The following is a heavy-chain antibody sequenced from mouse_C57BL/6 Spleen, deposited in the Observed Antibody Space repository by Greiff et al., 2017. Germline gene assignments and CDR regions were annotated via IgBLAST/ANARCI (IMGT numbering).Heavy chain of an antibody. CDR2: INPGSGGT. D-gene: IGHD1-1*01. J-gene: IGHJ1*03. CDR1: GYDFTNYL. CDR3: ARKTTVAWYFDV. Sequence: VQLQQSGAELVRPGTSVKVSCKASGYDFTNYLIEWVKQRPGQGLEWIGVINPGSGGTNYNEKFKGKATLTADKSSSTAYMQLSSLTSEDSAVYFCARKTTVAWYFDVWGTGTTVTVSS. V-gene: IGHV1-54*01.